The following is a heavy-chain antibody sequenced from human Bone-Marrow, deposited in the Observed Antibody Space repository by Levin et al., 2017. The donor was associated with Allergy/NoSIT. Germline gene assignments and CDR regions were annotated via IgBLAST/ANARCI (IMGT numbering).Heavy chain of an antibody. CDR2: MRGSGDRI. Sequence: QAGGSLRLSCGASGLTFSSYAMSWVRQAPGKGLEWVSVMRGSGDRIYHADSVKGRFTISRDNSKNTLFLHMNSLRVEDTALYYCSKCRSGSVAGALDFWGQGTMVTVSS. V-gene: IGHV3-23*01. CDR1: GLTFSSYA. D-gene: IGHD6-19*01. CDR3: SKCRSGSVAGALDF. J-gene: IGHJ3*01.